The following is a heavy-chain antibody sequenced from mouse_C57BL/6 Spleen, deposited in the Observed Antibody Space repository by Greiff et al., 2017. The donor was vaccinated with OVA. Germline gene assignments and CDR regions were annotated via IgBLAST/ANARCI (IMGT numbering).Heavy chain of an antibody. CDR3: ARRIYYGSSPFDD. Sequence: VQLQQSGAELVRPGTSVKVSCKASGYAFTNYLIEWVKQRPGQGLEWIGVINPGSGGTNYNEKFKGKATLTADKSSSTAYMQLSSLTSEDSAVYFCARRIYYGSSPFDDWGQGTTLTVSS. CDR1: GYAFTNYL. J-gene: IGHJ2*01. CDR2: INPGSGGT. V-gene: IGHV1-54*01. D-gene: IGHD1-1*01.